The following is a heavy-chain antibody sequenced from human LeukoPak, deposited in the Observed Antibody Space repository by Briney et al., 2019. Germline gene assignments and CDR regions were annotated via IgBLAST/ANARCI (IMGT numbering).Heavy chain of an antibody. CDR1: GYTFTSYD. D-gene: IGHD3-3*01. CDR2: TNPNSGNT. Sequence: GASVKVSCKASGYTFTSYDINWVRQATGQGLEWMGWTNPNSGNTGYAQKFQGRVTMTRNTSISTAYMELSSLRSEDTAVYYCARASTEYYDFWSGYWLNYFDYWGQGTLVTVSS. CDR3: ARASTEYYDFWSGYWLNYFDY. V-gene: IGHV1-8*01. J-gene: IGHJ4*02.